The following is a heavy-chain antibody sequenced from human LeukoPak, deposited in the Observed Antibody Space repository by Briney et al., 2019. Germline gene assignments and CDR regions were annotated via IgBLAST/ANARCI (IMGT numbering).Heavy chain of an antibody. V-gene: IGHV4-39*01. Sequence: SETLSLTCTVSGGSISSSSYYGGWIRQPPGKGLEWIGSIYYSGSTYYNPSLKSRVTISVDTSKNQFSLKLSSVTAADTAVYYCARRGSILAYYFDYWGQGTLVTVSS. CDR2: IYYSGST. CDR3: ARRGSILAYYFDY. J-gene: IGHJ4*02. CDR1: GGSISSSSYY. D-gene: IGHD2/OR15-2a*01.